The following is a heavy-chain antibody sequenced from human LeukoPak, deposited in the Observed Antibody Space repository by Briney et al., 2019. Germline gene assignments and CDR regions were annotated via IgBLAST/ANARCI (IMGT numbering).Heavy chain of an antibody. J-gene: IGHJ4*02. CDR1: DESFSGYY. D-gene: IGHD3-10*01. V-gene: IGHV3-48*03. CDR3: ARTYYYGSGSYNY. Sequence: LSLTCAVSDESFSGYYWNWVRQAPGKGLEWVSYISSSGSTIYYADSVKGRFTISRDNAKNSLYLQMNSLRAEDTAVYYCARTYYYGSGSYNYWGQGTLVTVSS. CDR2: ISSSGSTI.